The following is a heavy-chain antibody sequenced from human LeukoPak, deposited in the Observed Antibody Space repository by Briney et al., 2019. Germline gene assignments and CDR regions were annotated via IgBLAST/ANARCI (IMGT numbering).Heavy chain of an antibody. D-gene: IGHD1/OR15-1a*01. Sequence: SETLSLTCTVSSGSISTSNYYWGWVRQPPGKALEWIGNIFYTGSTYYSPSLKSRVTISLDTSRNQFSLRLNSVTAADTAVYYCARDRHWTNDWVFDYWGQGTLVTVSS. CDR3: ARDRHWTNDWVFDY. CDR1: SGSISTSNYY. CDR2: IFYTGST. J-gene: IGHJ4*02. V-gene: IGHV4-39*07.